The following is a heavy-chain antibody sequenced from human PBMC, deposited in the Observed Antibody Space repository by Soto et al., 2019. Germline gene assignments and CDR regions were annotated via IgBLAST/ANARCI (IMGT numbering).Heavy chain of an antibody. D-gene: IGHD2-2*01. CDR3: ARGGYCSSTSCYRLYYYYGMDV. J-gene: IGHJ6*02. Sequence: PGGSLRLSCAASGFTFSSCSMNWVRQAPGKGLEWVSYISSSSSTIYYADSVKGRFTISRDNAKNSLYLQMNSLRDEDTAVYYCARGGYCSSTSCYRLYYYYGMDVWGQGTTVTVSS. CDR2: ISSSSSTI. V-gene: IGHV3-48*02. CDR1: GFTFSSCS.